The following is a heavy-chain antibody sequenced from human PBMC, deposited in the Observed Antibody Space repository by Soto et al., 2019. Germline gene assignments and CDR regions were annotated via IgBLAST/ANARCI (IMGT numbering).Heavy chain of an antibody. CDR2: ISYDGSNK. J-gene: IGHJ2*01. V-gene: IGHV3-30-3*01. CDR1: GFTFSSYA. Sequence: QVQLVESGGGVVQPGRSLRLSCAASGFTFSSYAMHWVRQAPGKGLGWVAVISYDGSNKYYADSVKGRLTISRDNSKNTLYLQMNSLRLEDTAVYYCARPLWRDDYNWGYFDLWGRGTLVTVSS. CDR3: ARPLWRDDYNWGYFDL. D-gene: IGHD4-4*01.